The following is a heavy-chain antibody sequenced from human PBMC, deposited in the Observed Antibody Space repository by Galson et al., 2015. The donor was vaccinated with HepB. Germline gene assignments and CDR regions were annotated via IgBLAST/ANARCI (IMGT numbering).Heavy chain of an antibody. J-gene: IGHJ4*02. CDR1: GYTFTSYG. V-gene: IGHV1-18*01. CDR2: ISAYNGNT. Sequence: QSGAEVKKPGESLKLSCKASGYTFTSYGISWVRQAPGQGLEWMGWISAYNGNTNYAQKLQGRVTMTTDTSTSTAYMELRSLRSDDTAVYYCARDIGYGDYPIPRFDYWGQGTLVTVSS. D-gene: IGHD4-17*01. CDR3: ARDIGYGDYPIPRFDY.